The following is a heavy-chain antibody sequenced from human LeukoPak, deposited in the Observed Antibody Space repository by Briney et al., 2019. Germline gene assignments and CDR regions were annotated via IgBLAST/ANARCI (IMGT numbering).Heavy chain of an antibody. V-gene: IGHV3-30*03. D-gene: IGHD3-16*02. CDR3: ARGLRIVYY. Sequence: GGSLRLSCAASGFTFSSYGIHWVRQAPGKGLEWVAVISYDGSNKYYADSVKGRFTISRDNSKNTLYLQMNTLRAEDTAVYYCARGLRIVYYWGQGTLVTVSS. J-gene: IGHJ4*02. CDR1: GFTFSSYG. CDR2: ISYDGSNK.